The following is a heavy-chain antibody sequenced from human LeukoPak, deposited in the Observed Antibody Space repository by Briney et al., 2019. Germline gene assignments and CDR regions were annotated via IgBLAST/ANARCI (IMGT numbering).Heavy chain of an antibody. CDR2: IYHSGRT. D-gene: IGHD1-26*01. J-gene: IGHJ4*02. CDR1: GYSISSGYY. CDR3: ARHFVRSGSYWADY. Sequence: SETLSLTCAVSGYSISSGYYWGWIRRHAGKGREGIGIIYHSGRTYSNPSLKSRVPISVDTSKTQFSLRVTSVTAADPAVYYCARHFVRSGSYWADYWGQGTLVTVSS. V-gene: IGHV4-38-2*01.